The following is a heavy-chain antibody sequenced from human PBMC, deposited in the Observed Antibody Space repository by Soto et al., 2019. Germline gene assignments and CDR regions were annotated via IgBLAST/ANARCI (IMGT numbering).Heavy chain of an antibody. V-gene: IGHV1-58*01. CDR1: GFTFTSSA. CDR2: IVVGSGNT. J-gene: IGHJ6*03. CDR3: ARDGVLPSGSYYYYYYYYMDV. Sequence: SVKVSCKASGFTFTSSAVQWVRQARGQRLEWIGWIVVGSGNTNYAQKFQERVTITRDMSTSTAYMELSSLRSEDTAVYYCARDGVLPSGSYYYYYYYYMDVWGKGTTVTVSS. D-gene: IGHD3-10*01.